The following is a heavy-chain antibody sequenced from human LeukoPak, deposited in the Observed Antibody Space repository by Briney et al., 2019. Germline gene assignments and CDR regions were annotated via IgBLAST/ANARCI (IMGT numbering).Heavy chain of an antibody. D-gene: IGHD6-13*01. J-gene: IGHJ4*02. CDR1: GFTFSSYA. CDR2: ISYDGSNK. Sequence: GGSLRLSCAASGFTFSSYAMHWVRQAPGKGLEWVAVISYDGSNKYYADSVKGRFTISRDNSKNTLYLQMNSLRAEDTAVYYCAREPGYSSRYFDYWGQGTLVTVSS. CDR3: AREPGYSSRYFDY. V-gene: IGHV3-30-3*01.